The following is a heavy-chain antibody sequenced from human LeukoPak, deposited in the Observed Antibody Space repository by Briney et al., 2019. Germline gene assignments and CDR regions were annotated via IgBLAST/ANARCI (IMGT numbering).Heavy chain of an antibody. Sequence: KPSETLSLPRAFTGHPHHRGYYLGSTRPPPRAGLEWSGSISHSGSIFYNPSLQSRVTISVDSSENRFSLKLSSVTAADTAIYYCAGQHDVNAYYFYWGQGTLVAVSS. J-gene: IGHJ4*02. V-gene: IGHV4-38-2*01. CDR3: AGQHDVNAYYFY. CDR1: GHPHHRGYY. CDR2: ISHSGSI. D-gene: IGHD3-22*01.